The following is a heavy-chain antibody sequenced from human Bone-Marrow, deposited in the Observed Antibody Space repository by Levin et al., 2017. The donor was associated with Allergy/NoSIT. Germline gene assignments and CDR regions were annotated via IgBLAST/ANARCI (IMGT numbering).Heavy chain of an antibody. V-gene: IGHV3-21*01. CDR1: GFNFASYG. D-gene: IGHD2-2*01. CDR2: ISGTGRHI. CDR3: AKEEGPFSSSFAFDC. J-gene: IGHJ4*02. Sequence: GESLKISCAASGFNFASYGMNWVRQAPGKGLEWVSSISGTGRHIYLADSLKGRFTISRDNAKNSLSLQMNNLRVEDTAVLYCAKEEGPFSSSFAFDCWGQGALVTVSS.